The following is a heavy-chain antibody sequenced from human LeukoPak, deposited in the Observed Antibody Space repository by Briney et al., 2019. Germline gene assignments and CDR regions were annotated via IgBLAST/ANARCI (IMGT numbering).Heavy chain of an antibody. J-gene: IGHJ3*02. CDR1: GGPISSYY. CDR2: IYTSGST. V-gene: IGHV4-4*07. CDR3: ARDRGIAAAGGHDAFDI. Sequence: SETLSLTCTVSGGPISSYYWSWIRQPAGKGLEWIGRIYTSGSTNYNPSLKSRVTISVDKSKNQFSLKLSSVTAADTAVYYCARDRGIAAAGGHDAFDIWGQGTMVTVSS. D-gene: IGHD6-13*01.